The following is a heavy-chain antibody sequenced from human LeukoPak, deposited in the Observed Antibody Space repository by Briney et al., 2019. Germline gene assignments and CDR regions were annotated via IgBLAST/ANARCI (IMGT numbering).Heavy chain of an antibody. D-gene: IGHD2-15*01. V-gene: IGHV1-2*02. J-gene: IGHJ4*02. Sequence: GASVNVSCKASVYTFTTYNIHWVRQAPGQGLEWMGWITPNSGGTNYAQKFQGRVTMTRDTSISTAYMELSRLRSDDTAAYSCARGRGGGYFDFWGQETLVTVSS. CDR1: VYTFTTYN. CDR3: ARGRGGGYFDF. CDR2: ITPNSGGT.